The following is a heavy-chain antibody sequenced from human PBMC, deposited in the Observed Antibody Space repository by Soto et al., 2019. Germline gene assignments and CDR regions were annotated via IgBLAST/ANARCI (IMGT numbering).Heavy chain of an antibody. CDR3: AHGSCARADCYPKPYLAY. V-gene: IGHV2-5*02. D-gene: IGHD2-21*02. Sequence: QITLKESGPTLVKPTQTLTLTCTFSGFSLSTSAEGVGWIRQPPGKALEWLALIYWDGDERYSPSLKSRLTSTKDTSKTQVVLTMTNMDPADTATYSCAHGSCARADCYPKPYLAYWGEGILVTVSS. CDR2: IYWDGDE. CDR1: GFSLSTSAEG. J-gene: IGHJ4*02.